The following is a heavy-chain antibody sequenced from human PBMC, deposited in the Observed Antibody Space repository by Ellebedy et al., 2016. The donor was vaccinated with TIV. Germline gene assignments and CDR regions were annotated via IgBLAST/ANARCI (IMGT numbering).Heavy chain of an antibody. V-gene: IGHV4-39*07. Sequence: GSLRLSCTVSGGSISSYYWGWIRQPPGKGLEWIGSIYYSGSTYYNPSLKSRVTISVDTSKNQFSLKLSTVTAADTAVYYCARTHASLGVEHYYYYMDVWGKGTTVTVSS. CDR2: IYYSGST. D-gene: IGHD2-8*01. J-gene: IGHJ6*03. CDR3: ARTHASLGVEHYYYYMDV. CDR1: GGSISSYY.